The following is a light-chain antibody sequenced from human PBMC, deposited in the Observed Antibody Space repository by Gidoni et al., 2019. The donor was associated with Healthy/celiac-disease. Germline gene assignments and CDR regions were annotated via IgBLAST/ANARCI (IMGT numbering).Light chain of an antibody. CDR3: SSYTSSSTRV. CDR1: SSDVGGYNY. CDR2: EVS. Sequence: QSALTQPASVSGSPGQSITISCTVTSSDVGGYNYVSLYQQHPGKAPKLMIYEVSNRPSGVSNRFSGSKSGNTASQTIAGLQAEDEADYYCSSYTSSSTRVFGGGTKLTVL. V-gene: IGLV2-14*01. J-gene: IGLJ3*02.